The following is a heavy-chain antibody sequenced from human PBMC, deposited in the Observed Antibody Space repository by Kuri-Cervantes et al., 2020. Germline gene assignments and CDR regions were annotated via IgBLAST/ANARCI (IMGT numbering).Heavy chain of an antibody. CDR1: GYTFTGYY. Sequence: SVKVSCKASGYTFTGYYMHWVRRAPGQGLEWMGGIIPIFGTANYAQKFQGRVTITADKSTSTAYMELSSLRSEDTAVYYCARELRYGSGWTVTGYWGQGTLVTVSS. D-gene: IGHD6-19*01. J-gene: IGHJ4*02. V-gene: IGHV1-69*06. CDR2: IIPIFGTA. CDR3: ARELRYGSGWTVTGY.